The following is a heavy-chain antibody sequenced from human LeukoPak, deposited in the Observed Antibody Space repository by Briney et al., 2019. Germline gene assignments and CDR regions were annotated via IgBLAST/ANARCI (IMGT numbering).Heavy chain of an antibody. J-gene: IGHJ4*02. D-gene: IGHD3-22*01. Sequence: ASVKVSCKASGYTFTSYGISWVRQAPGQGLEWMVWISAYNGNTNYAQKLQGRVTMTTDTSTSTAYMELRSLRSDDTAVYYCARGFNYYDSSGHLVDYWGQGTLVTVSS. CDR2: ISAYNGNT. CDR1: GYTFTSYG. V-gene: IGHV1-18*01. CDR3: ARGFNYYDSSGHLVDY.